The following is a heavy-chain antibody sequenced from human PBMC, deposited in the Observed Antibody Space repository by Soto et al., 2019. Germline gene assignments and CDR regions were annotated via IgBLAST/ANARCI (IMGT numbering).Heavy chain of an antibody. CDR1: GGSISSGGYY. Sequence: PSETLSLTCTVSGGSISSGGYYWSWIRQHPGKGLEWIGYIYHSGSTYYNPSLKSRVTISVDTSKNQFSLKLSSVTAADTAVYYCACLRRGSYYYFDYWGQGTLVTVSS. CDR2: IYHSGST. D-gene: IGHD1-26*01. V-gene: IGHV4-31*03. J-gene: IGHJ4*02. CDR3: ACLRRGSYYYFDY.